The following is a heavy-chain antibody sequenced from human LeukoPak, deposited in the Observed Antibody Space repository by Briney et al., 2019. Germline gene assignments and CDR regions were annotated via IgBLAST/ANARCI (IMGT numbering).Heavy chain of an antibody. Sequence: SETLSPTCTVSGGSISSYYWSWIRQPAGKGLEWIGRIYTSGSTNYNPSLKSRVTMSVDTSKNQFSLKLSSVTAADTAVYYCARDFYDFWSGYYTEYYYYYMDVWGKGTMVTVSS. CDR1: GGSISSYY. CDR2: IYTSGST. J-gene: IGHJ6*03. CDR3: ARDFYDFWSGYYTEYYYYYMDV. D-gene: IGHD3-3*01. V-gene: IGHV4-4*07.